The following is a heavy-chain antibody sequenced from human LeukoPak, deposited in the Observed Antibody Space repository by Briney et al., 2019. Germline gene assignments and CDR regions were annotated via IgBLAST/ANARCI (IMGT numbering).Heavy chain of an antibody. CDR1: VGTLSSYA. V-gene: IGHV1-69*01. CDR2: IIPIFCTA. CDR3: ARVVGYCSSTSCFFHDYYYGMDV. J-gene: IGHJ6*02. Sequence: GASVNVSRKASVGTLSSYAISWVRQAPGQGLDWMGGIIPIFCTANNAQKFQGRVTITADESTSTAYMELSSLRSEDTAVYYCARVVGYCSSTSCFFHDYYYGMDVWGQGTTVTVSS. D-gene: IGHD2-2*01.